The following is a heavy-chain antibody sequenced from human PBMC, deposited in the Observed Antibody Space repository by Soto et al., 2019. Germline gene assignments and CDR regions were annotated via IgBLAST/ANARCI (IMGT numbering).Heavy chain of an antibody. D-gene: IGHD2-21*02. CDR2: IGAKGDAT. Sequence: GGSLRLSCAASGFYFSSYGMHWVRQAPGKGLEYVSAIGAKGDATYADSVKGRFSISRDNSKNSLFLQMTNVTFEDTATYFCVKVDWYSVDCWGQGALVTVSS. J-gene: IGHJ4*02. CDR1: GFYFSSYG. CDR3: VKVDWYSVDC. V-gene: IGHV3-64D*06.